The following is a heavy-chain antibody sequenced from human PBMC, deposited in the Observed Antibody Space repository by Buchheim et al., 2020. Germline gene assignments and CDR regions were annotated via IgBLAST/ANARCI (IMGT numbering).Heavy chain of an antibody. D-gene: IGHD1-26*01. V-gene: IGHV4-59*08. CDR2: IYYSGST. J-gene: IGHJ6*02. CDR1: GGSISSYY. Sequence: QVQLQESGPGLVKPSETLSLTCTVSGGSISSYYWSWIRQPPGKGLEWIGYIYYSGSTNYNPSLKRRVTISVDTSKNQFSLKLSSVTAADTAVYYCARRGGSYFYYYGMDVWGQGTT. CDR3: ARRGGSYFYYYGMDV.